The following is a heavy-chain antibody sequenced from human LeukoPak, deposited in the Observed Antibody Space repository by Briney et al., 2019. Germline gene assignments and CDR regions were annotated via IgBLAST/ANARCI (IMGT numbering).Heavy chain of an antibody. Sequence: GASVKVSCKASGYTFTDYYMHWVRQAPGQGLECIGWINLNSGATNYAQKFQGRVTMTRDTSISTAYMELSGLRSDDTAVYYCARIKRAAFDSWGQGTLVTVSS. J-gene: IGHJ4*02. D-gene: IGHD6-13*01. V-gene: IGHV1-2*02. CDR2: INLNSGAT. CDR3: ARIKRAAFDS. CDR1: GYTFTDYY.